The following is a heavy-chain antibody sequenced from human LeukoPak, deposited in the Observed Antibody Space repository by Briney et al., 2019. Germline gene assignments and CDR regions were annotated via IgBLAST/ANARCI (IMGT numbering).Heavy chain of an antibody. V-gene: IGHV3-48*04. CDR2: ISSSGSTI. CDR1: GFTFSSYS. J-gene: IGHJ4*02. D-gene: IGHD3-10*01. Sequence: GGSLRLSCAASGFTFSSYSMNWVRQAPGKGLEWVSYISSSGSTIYYADSVKGRFTISRDNARNSLYLQMNSLRAEDTAVYYCARGVYYYIFWGQGTLVTVSS. CDR3: ARGVYYYIF.